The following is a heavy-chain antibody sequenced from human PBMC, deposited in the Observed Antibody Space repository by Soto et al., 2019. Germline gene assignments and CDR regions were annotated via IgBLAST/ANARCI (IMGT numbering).Heavy chain of an antibody. J-gene: IGHJ3*02. CDR1: GGSISSSSYY. D-gene: IGHD7-27*01. CDR3: VSLTGEGDAFDI. V-gene: IGHV4-39*01. Sequence: SETLSLTCTVSGGSISSSSYYWGWIRQPPGKGLEWIGSIYYSGSTYYNPSLKSRVTISVDTSKNQFSLKLSSVTAADTAVYYCVSLTGEGDAFDIWGQGTMVTVSS. CDR2: IYYSGST.